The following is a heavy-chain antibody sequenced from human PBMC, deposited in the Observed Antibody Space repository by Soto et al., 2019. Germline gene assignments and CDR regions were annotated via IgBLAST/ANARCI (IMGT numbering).Heavy chain of an antibody. CDR2: IYSGGST. J-gene: IGHJ4*02. CDR1: GFTRTYNY. D-gene: IGHD3-16*01. Sequence: EVQLVETGGGLIQPGGSLRLSCAASGFTRTYNYMNWVRQAPGKGLEWVSLIYSGGSTYYADSVNGRFTISRDNSKNTLELQMNSLRVEDTAVYYCGRDGGMDFNNYGPQFDYWGQGTLVTVSS. V-gene: IGHV3-53*02. CDR3: GRDGGMDFNNYGPQFDY.